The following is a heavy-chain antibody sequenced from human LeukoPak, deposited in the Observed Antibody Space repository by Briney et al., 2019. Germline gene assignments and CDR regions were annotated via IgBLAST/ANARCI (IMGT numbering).Heavy chain of an antibody. V-gene: IGHV3-23*01. J-gene: IGHJ4*02. CDR3: ARGSKDLDF. Sequence: GGSLGLSCAPSGFTFSSFAMNWVRQAPGKGLEWVSTIGSSGDSTYYADSVRGRFTISRDNSKNTMHLQTNNLRAEDTAFYYCARGSKDLDFWGQGTLVTVSS. CDR1: GFTFSSFA. CDR2: IGSSGDST. D-gene: IGHD3-10*01.